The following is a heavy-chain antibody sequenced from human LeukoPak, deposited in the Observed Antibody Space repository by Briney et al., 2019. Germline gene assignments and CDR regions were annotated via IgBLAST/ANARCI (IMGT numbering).Heavy chain of an antibody. V-gene: IGHV3-33*01. CDR3: VAVLVPAAFWHFDV. Sequence: PGGSLRLSCATSGFPFSQHGYHWVRQAPGKGLEWTAIIWVDGTRKYYADSVEGRFTISRDNSKSTLYLQIDSLRAEDTAVYYCVAVLVPAAFWHFDVWGRGTQVTVSS. CDR1: GFPFSQHG. D-gene: IGHD2-2*01. CDR2: IWVDGTRK. J-gene: IGHJ2*01.